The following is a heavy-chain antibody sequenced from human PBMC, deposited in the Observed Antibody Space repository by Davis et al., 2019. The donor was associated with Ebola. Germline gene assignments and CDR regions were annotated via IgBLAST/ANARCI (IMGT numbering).Heavy chain of an antibody. V-gene: IGHV4-39*01. CDR2: SYYTGTT. CDR3: ARRTGTTHYYYGMDV. Sequence: MPGGSLRLSCTVSSGSISSSSYYWGWIRQPPEKGLEWIASSYYTGTTNYNPSLRSRVTISVNTSKNQFSLKLSSVTAADTAVYYCARRTGTTHYYYGMDVWGKGTTVTVSS. J-gene: IGHJ6*04. D-gene: IGHD1-1*01. CDR1: SGSISSSSYY.